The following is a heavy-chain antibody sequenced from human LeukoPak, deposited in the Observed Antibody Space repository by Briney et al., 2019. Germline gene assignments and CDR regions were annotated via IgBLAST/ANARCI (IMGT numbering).Heavy chain of an antibody. J-gene: IGHJ3*02. CDR1: GGSMSSHY. CDR3: ARDPTTVTKGLDI. D-gene: IGHD4-17*01. Sequence: SETLSPTCTASGGSMSSHYWSWIRQPPGKGLEWIGYISYIGSTNYNPSLKSRVAISVDTSRNQFSLILNSVTAADAAVYFCARDPTTVTKGLDIWGQGTMVTVSS. CDR2: ISYIGST. V-gene: IGHV4-59*11.